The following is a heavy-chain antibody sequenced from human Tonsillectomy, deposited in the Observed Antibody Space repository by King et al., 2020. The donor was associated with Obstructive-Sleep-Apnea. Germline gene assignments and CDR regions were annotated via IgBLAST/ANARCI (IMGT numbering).Heavy chain of an antibody. Sequence: VQLVESGGGVVQPGRSLRLSCSASGVTFSSYAIHRCRQAPGKWLEGGAVISYDGRNKYYSDSVKGRFTISSDNSKKTLYLQMNSLRVEDTAVYYCAIGNYYYDNSGYDYWGQGTLVTVSS. D-gene: IGHD3-22*01. CDR3: AIGNYYYDNSGYDY. CDR2: ISYDGRNK. CDR1: GVTFSSYA. J-gene: IGHJ4*02. V-gene: IGHV3-30*04.